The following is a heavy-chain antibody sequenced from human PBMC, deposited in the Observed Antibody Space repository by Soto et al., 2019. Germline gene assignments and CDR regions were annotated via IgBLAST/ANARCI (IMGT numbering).Heavy chain of an antibody. CDR1: GGSMSRYS. CDR2: MYYSGTT. CDR3: ARGPTITTDF. Sequence: SXTLSLTCTISGGSMSRYSCHWLRQPPWKGLDWIAYMYYSGTTDYNPSLKSRVSMSLDTSTNQFSLRLSSVTAADTAVYFCARGPTITTDFWGRGILVTVSS. D-gene: IGHD4-17*01. V-gene: IGHV4-59*01. J-gene: IGHJ4*02.